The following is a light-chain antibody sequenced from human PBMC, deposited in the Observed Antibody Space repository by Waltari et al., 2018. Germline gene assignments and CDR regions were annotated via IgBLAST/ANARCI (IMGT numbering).Light chain of an antibody. CDR3: QSYDHAFPVV. CDR1: GGRIASNF. Sequence: TQPHSVSGSPGATVIISCPGTGGRIASNFVQWYQQRPARAPAAVIYENNQSPSGVPDRFSGSIDGSSNSASLTISGLQSEDEADYYCQSYDHAFPVVFGGGTKLTVL. J-gene: IGLJ3*02. CDR2: ENN. V-gene: IGLV6-57*02.